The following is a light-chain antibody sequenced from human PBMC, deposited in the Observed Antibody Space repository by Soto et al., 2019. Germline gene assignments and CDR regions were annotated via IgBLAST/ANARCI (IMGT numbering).Light chain of an antibody. Sequence: DIQMTQSPSTLSASVGDRVTITCRASQSISSWLAWYQQKPGKAPKLLIYDASSLESGVPSRFSGSGSGTEFTLTISSLQPDDFATYYCQQYNSWLTFGGGNKVEIK. CDR3: QQYNSWLT. CDR1: QSISSW. CDR2: DAS. V-gene: IGKV1-5*01. J-gene: IGKJ4*01.